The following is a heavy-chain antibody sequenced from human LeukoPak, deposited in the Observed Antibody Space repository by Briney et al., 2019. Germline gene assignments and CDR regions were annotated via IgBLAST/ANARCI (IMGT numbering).Heavy chain of an antibody. V-gene: IGHV4-59*01. Sequence: SETLSLTCTVSDDSISDYYRGWIRQPPGKGLEWIGYFHNSGTSTYNPSLKSRVTISADTSKNQFSLKLNSLTTADTAVYYCTRGVGWLIDYWGQGILVTVSS. D-gene: IGHD3-16*01. CDR3: TRGVGWLIDY. CDR2: FHNSGTS. J-gene: IGHJ4*02. CDR1: DDSISDYY.